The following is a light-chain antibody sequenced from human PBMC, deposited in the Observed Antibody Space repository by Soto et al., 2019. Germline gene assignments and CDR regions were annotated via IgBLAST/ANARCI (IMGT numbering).Light chain of an antibody. CDR2: KAS. CDR3: QQYSNLWT. V-gene: IGKV1-5*03. J-gene: IGKJ1*01. CDR1: QTISMW. Sequence: DIQMTQSPSTLSASVGDRVSITCRASQTISMWLAWYQQKPGKAPMLLIYKASYLESEVPSRFSGSGFGTEFTLTISSLQPDDFGTYYCQQYSNLWTFGQGTKVDIK.